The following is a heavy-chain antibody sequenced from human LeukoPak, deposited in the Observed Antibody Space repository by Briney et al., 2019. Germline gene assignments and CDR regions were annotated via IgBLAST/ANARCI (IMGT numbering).Heavy chain of an antibody. D-gene: IGHD3-16*01. V-gene: IGHV3-7*01. CDR2: INPDGSGK. Sequence: QTGGSLRLSCEASGFTLSTYWMNWVRQVPGKGLDWVANINPDGSGKRYVDSVKGQFTIARDNADNSLSLQMNSLRAEDTAVYYCASWGAGGNSWGQGTLVTVSS. CDR1: GFTLSTYW. CDR3: ASWGAGGNS. J-gene: IGHJ4*02.